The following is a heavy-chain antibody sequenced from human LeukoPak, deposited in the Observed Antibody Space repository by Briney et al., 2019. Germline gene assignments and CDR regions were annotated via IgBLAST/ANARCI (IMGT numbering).Heavy chain of an antibody. CDR2: INQSGST. CDR3: ARVGNPLVTVFAWFDP. D-gene: IGHD3-3*01. V-gene: IGHV4-34*01. Sequence: PGGSLRLSCAASGFTVSSNYMSWIRQPPGKGLEWIGEINQSGSTNYNPSLKSRVTISLDTPKNQFSLKVTSVTAADTAVYYCARVGNPLVTVFAWFDPWGQGTLVTVSS. J-gene: IGHJ5*02. CDR1: GFTVSSNY.